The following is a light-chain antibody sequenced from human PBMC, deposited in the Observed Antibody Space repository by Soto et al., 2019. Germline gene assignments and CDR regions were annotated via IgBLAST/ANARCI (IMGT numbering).Light chain of an antibody. Sequence: DIVMTQSPATLSVSPGERATLSCRASQSVSSNLAWYQHTPGQAPRLLIYSASTRATGIPSRFSGSGSGTEFTLTISSLQSEDFAVYFCQQYNVRWTFGQGTKVEMK. J-gene: IGKJ1*01. CDR2: SAS. CDR1: QSVSSN. CDR3: QQYNVRWT. V-gene: IGKV3-15*01.